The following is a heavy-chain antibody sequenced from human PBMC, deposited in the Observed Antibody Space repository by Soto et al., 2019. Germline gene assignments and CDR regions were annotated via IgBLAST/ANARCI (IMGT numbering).Heavy chain of an antibody. D-gene: IGHD3-10*01. CDR1: GYSFTNYW. J-gene: IGHJ6*02. CDR2: IDPSDSHT. CDR3: ARRPTYYGSGSNYYYGMDV. Sequence: PGESLKISCKGSGYSFTNYWINWVRQMPGKGLEWIGRIDPSDSHTNYSPSFQGHVSISADKSSSTAYLQWSSLQASDTGMYYCARRPTYYGSGSNYYYGMDVWGQGTTVTVS. V-gene: IGHV5-10-1*01.